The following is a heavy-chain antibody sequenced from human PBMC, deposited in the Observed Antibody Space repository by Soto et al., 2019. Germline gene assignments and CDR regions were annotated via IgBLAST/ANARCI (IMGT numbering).Heavy chain of an antibody. V-gene: IGHV3-30-3*01. CDR3: EREAGYISSSASLDY. J-gene: IGHJ4*02. Sequence: QVQLVESGGGVVQPGRSLRLSCAASGFTFSSYAMHWVRQAPGKGLEWVAVISYDGSNKYYADSVKGRFTISRDNSKNTLYLQMNSLRAEDTAVYYCEREAGYISSSASLDYWGQGTLVTVSS. D-gene: IGHD6-13*01. CDR1: GFTFSSYA. CDR2: ISYDGSNK.